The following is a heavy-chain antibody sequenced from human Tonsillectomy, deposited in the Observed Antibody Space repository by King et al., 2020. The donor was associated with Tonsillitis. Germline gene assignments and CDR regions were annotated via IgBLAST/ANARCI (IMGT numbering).Heavy chain of an antibody. CDR2: IFHSGST. D-gene: IGHD2-2*01. Sequence: QMQLQESGPGLVKPSETLSLTCAVSGYSISSGYYWGWIRQPPGRGLEWIGSIFHSGSTYYNASLKSRVTISEDTSKNQFSLKLRSVTAADTAVYYCARGGGEVEVVVPAPGAFDYWGQGTLVTVSS. J-gene: IGHJ4*02. CDR3: ARGGGEVEVVVPAPGAFDY. CDR1: GYSISSGYY. V-gene: IGHV4-38-2*01.